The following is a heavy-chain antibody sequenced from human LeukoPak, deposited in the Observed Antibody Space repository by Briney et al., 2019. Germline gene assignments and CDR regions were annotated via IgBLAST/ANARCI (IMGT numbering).Heavy chain of an antibody. CDR3: ARGLSGYSSFNWFDP. CDR2: INHSGST. J-gene: IGHJ5*02. CDR1: GGSCSGYY. D-gene: IGHD6-19*01. Sequence: PSETLSLTCAVYGGSCSGYYWSWIRQPPGKGLEWIGEINHSGSTNSNPSLKSRVTISVDTSKNQFSLELSSVTAADTAVYYCARGLSGYSSFNWFDPWGQGTLVTVSS. V-gene: IGHV4-34*01.